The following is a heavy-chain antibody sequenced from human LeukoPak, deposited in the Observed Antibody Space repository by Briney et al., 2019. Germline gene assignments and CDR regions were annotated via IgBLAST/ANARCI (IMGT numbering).Heavy chain of an antibody. Sequence: TGGSLRLSCTASGFTFSDSYMNWIRQAPGKGPEWISLISTSSGYTDYADSVKGRFTISRDNAKNSLYLQMDSLRVEDTAMYYCAYESSGYHQRSDAFDIWGRGTVSSSLQ. D-gene: IGHD3-22*01. CDR3: AYESSGYHQRSDAFDI. V-gene: IGHV3-11*06. CDR1: GFTFSDSY. CDR2: ISTSSGYT. J-gene: IGHJ3*02.